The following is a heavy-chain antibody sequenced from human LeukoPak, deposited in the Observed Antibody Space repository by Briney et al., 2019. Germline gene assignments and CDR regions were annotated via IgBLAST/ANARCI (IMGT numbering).Heavy chain of an antibody. CDR3: ARDGRIVVLDAFDI. V-gene: IGHV1-69*04. J-gene: IGHJ3*02. CDR1: GGTFSSYA. Sequence: ASVRVSCKASGGTFSSYAISWVRQAPGQGLEWMGRNIPIRGIANYAQKFQGRVTITADKSTTTAYMELSSLRSEDTAVYYCARDGRIVVLDAFDIWGQGTMVTVSS. D-gene: IGHD3-22*01. CDR2: NIPIRGIA.